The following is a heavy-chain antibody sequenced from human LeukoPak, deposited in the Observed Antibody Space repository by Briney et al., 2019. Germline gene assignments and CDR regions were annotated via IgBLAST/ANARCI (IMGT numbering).Heavy chain of an antibody. J-gene: IGHJ5*02. CDR2: INPSSGGT. D-gene: IGHD3-10*01. V-gene: IGHV1-2*02. CDR1: GYTFRDYY. Sequence: SVKVSCKTSGYTFRDYYIHWVRQAPGQGREWMGWINPSSGGTNYARKFQGRVTMTSDTSIRMAYMELSRLRSDDTAVYYCARARGYGSGSHYLVFDTWGQGSLVTVSS. CDR3: ARARGYGSGSHYLVFDT.